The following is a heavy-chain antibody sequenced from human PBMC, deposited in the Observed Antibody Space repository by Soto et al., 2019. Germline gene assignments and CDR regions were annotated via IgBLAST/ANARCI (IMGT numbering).Heavy chain of an antibody. Sequence: QVQLQESGPGLVKPSQTLSLTCTVSGGSISSGGYYWSWIRQHPGKGLEWIGYIYYSGSTYYNPSLKSRVTISVDTSKNQFSLKLSSVTAADTAVYYCARDRHDILTGYYRGVRWFDPWGQGTLVTVSS. CDR1: GGSISSGGYY. CDR2: IYYSGST. J-gene: IGHJ5*02. D-gene: IGHD3-9*01. CDR3: ARDRHDILTGYYRGVRWFDP. V-gene: IGHV4-31*03.